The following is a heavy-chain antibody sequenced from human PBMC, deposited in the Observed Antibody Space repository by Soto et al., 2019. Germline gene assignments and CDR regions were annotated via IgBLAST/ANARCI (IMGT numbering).Heavy chain of an antibody. CDR3: AKALSESIRYFDY. V-gene: IGHV3-23*01. D-gene: IGHD1-26*01. CDR2: ITGSGVTT. J-gene: IGHJ4*02. Sequence: EVQLLESGGGLVEPGGSLRLSCAASGFTFSNYAMTWVRQAPGKGLEWVSLITGSGVTTYYADSVKGRVTISRDNSKNTLYVQMNSLRVEDTAVYYCAKALSESIRYFDYWGQGSLVTVSS. CDR1: GFTFSNYA.